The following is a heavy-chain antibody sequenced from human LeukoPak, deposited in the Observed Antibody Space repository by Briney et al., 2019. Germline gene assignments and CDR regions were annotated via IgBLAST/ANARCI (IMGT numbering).Heavy chain of an antibody. Sequence: SETLSLTCAVYGGSFSGYYWSWTRQPPGEGLEWIGEINHSGSTNYNPYLKSRVSISVDTSKNQFSLKLSSVTAADTAVYYCARGKKITVVRGVIRNYYYYMDVWGKGTTVTVSS. J-gene: IGHJ6*03. V-gene: IGHV4-34*01. D-gene: IGHD3-10*01. CDR3: ARGKKITVVRGVIRNYYYYMDV. CDR1: GGSFSGYY. CDR2: INHSGST.